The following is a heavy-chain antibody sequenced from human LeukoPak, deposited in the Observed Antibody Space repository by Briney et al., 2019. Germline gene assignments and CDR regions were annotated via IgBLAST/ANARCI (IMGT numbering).Heavy chain of an antibody. J-gene: IGHJ4*02. CDR2: MNPNNGDS. D-gene: IGHD6-25*01. CDR1: GYTFTNYH. V-gene: IGHV1-8*03. CDR3: ARTTSFTASGYDY. Sequence: ASVKVSCKASGYTFTNYHINWVRQATGQGLEWMGWMNPNNGDSGYAQKFQGRVTITRDTSMSTSYMELRSLRSDDTAVYFCARTTSFTASGYDYWGQGTLVTVSS.